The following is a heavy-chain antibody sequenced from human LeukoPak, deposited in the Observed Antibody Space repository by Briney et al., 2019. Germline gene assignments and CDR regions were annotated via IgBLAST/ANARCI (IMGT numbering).Heavy chain of an antibody. Sequence: GRSLRLSCAASGFTFSSYAMHWVRQAPGKGLEWVAVISYDGSNKYYADSVKGRFTISRDNSKNTLYLQMNSLRAEDTAVYYCARESSPVAGYFQHWGQGTLVTVSS. V-gene: IGHV3-30-3*01. CDR3: ARESSPVAGYFQH. J-gene: IGHJ1*01. CDR1: GFTFSSYA. CDR2: ISYDGSNK. D-gene: IGHD6-19*01.